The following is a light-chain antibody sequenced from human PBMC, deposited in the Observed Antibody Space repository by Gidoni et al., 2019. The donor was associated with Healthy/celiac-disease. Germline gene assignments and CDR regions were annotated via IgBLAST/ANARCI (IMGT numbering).Light chain of an antibody. Sequence: EIVMTQSPATLSVSPGERATLSCRASQSVSSNLAWYQQKPGQAPRLLIYGASTRATGIPARFSGSGSGTEFTLTISSLQSEDFAVYYCQQYNNWPLTFXQXTKVEIK. V-gene: IGKV3-15*01. CDR1: QSVSSN. J-gene: IGKJ1*01. CDR3: QQYNNWPLT. CDR2: GAS.